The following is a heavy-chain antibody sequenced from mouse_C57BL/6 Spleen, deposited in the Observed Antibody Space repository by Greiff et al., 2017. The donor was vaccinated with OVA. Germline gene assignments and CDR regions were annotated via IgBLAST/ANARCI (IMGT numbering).Heavy chain of an antibody. V-gene: IGHV1-26*01. CDR3: ARGENWDPFDY. D-gene: IGHD4-1*01. J-gene: IGHJ2*01. CDR1: GYTFTDYY. Sequence: VQLQQSGPELVKPGASVKISCKASGYTFTDYYMNWVKQSHGKSLEWIGDINPNNGGTSYNQKFKGKATLTVDKSSSTAYMELRSLTSEDSAVYYCARGENWDPFDYWGQGTTLTVSS. CDR2: INPNNGGT.